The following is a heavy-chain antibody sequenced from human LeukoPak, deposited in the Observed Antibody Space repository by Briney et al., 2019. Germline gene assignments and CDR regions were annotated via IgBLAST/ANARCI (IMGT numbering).Heavy chain of an antibody. Sequence: PGGSLRLSCAASGFTFSSFYMNWVRQSPGKGLEWVSSITSSSSYTYYADSVKGRFTISRDNAKNSLYLQMNSLRAEDTAVYFCARGPGAGYGTSWSAYWGQGTLVTVSS. D-gene: IGHD6-13*01. J-gene: IGHJ4*02. CDR1: GFTFSSFY. V-gene: IGHV3-21*01. CDR3: ARGPGAGYGTSWSAY. CDR2: ITSSSSYT.